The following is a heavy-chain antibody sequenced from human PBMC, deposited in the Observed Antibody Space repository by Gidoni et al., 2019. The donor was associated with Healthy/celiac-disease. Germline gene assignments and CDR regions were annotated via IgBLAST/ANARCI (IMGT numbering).Heavy chain of an antibody. Sequence: GKGLEWIGSIYYSGSTYYNPSLKSRVTISVDTSKNQFSLKLSSVTAADTAVYYCARSGYSSGWYVFQHWGQGTLVTVSS. CDR3: ARSGYSSGWYVFQH. D-gene: IGHD6-19*01. CDR2: IYYSGST. V-gene: IGHV4-39*01. J-gene: IGHJ1*01.